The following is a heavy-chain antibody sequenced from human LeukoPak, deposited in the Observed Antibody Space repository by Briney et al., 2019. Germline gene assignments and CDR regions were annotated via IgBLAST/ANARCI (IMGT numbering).Heavy chain of an antibody. D-gene: IGHD3-22*01. J-gene: IGHJ6*02. V-gene: IGHV1-2*02. CDR3: ARVDRGYYGMDV. Sequence: ASVKVSCKASGHTFTGYYMRWVRQAPGQGLEWMGWINPNSGGTNYAQKFQGRVTMTRDTSISTAYMELSRLRSDDTAVYYCARVDRGYYGMDVWGQGTTVTVSS. CDR2: INPNSGGT. CDR1: GHTFTGYY.